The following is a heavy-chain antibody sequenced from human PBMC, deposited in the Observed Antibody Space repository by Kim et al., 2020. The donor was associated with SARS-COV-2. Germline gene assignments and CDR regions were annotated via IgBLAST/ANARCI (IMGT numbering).Heavy chain of an antibody. V-gene: IGHV4-4*07. CDR3: ARSGGSGGKKVVVPAAIPFDY. CDR1: GGSISSYY. D-gene: IGHD2-2*01. CDR2: IYTSWST. Sequence: SETLSLTCTVSGGSISSYYWSWIRQPAGKGLEWIGRIYTSWSTNYNPSLKSRVTMSVDTSKNQFSLKLSSVTAADTAVYHCARSGGSGGKKVVVPAAIPFDYWGQGTLVTVSS. J-gene: IGHJ4*02.